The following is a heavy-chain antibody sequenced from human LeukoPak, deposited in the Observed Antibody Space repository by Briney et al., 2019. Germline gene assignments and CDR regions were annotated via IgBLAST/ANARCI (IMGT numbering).Heavy chain of an antibody. CDR3: ARDFNGQQWHQENY. CDR2: ISSSSSYI. Sequence: GGSLRLSCAASGFTFSSYSMTWVRQAPGKGLEWVSSISSSSSYIYYADSVKGRFTISRDNAKNSLYLQMNSLRAEDTAVYYCARDFNGQQWHQENYWGQGTLVTVSS. CDR1: GFTFSSYS. J-gene: IGHJ4*02. V-gene: IGHV3-21*01. D-gene: IGHD6-19*01.